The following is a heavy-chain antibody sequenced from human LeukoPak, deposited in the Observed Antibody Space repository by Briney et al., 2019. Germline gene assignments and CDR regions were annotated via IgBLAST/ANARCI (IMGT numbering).Heavy chain of an antibody. Sequence: GESLRLSCAASGFTFSTYSMNWLRLAPGKGLEWVSSISPDSNYKYYVDSVKGRFTISRDNAKSSLYLQMNSLRAEDTAVYYCVRGGYRGFDYEYWGQGTLVTVSS. J-gene: IGHJ4*02. CDR3: VRGGYRGFDYEY. CDR2: ISPDSNYK. CDR1: GFTFSTYS. V-gene: IGHV3-21*01. D-gene: IGHD5-12*01.